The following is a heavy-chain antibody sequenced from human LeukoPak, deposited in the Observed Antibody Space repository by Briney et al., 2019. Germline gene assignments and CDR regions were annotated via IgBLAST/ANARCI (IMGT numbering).Heavy chain of an antibody. CDR2: IKQDGSEK. CDR3: ARDRTWELPLIGY. V-gene: IGHV3-7*01. J-gene: IGHJ4*02. CDR1: GFTLSSYW. D-gene: IGHD1-26*01. Sequence: GGSLRLSCAASGFTLSSYWMSWVRQAPGKGLEWVANIKQDGSEKYYVDSVKGRFTISRDNAKNSLYLQMNSLRAEDTAVYYCARDRTWELPLIGYWDQGTLVTVSS.